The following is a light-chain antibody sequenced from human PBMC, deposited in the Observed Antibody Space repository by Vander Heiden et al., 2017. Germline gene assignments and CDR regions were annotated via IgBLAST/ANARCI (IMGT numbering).Light chain of an antibody. CDR3: QAWDSSTSQV. J-gene: IGLJ1*01. CDR1: TLGDKY. Sequence: SYELTQPSSVSVSPGQTASITCSGDTLGDKYACWYQQKPGQSPVLVIYQDSKRPAGIPERFSGSNSGNTATLTISGSQAMDEADYYCQAWDSSTSQVFGTGTKVTVL. CDR2: QDS. V-gene: IGLV3-1*01.